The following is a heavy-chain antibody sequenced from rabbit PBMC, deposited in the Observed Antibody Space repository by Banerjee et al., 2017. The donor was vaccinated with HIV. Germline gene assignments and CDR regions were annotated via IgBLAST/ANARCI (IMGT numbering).Heavy chain of an antibody. V-gene: IGHV1S45*01. Sequence: QEQLEESGGGLVKPGASLTLTCTASGIYFSTYYYICWVRQAPGKGLEWIACITTAGSGSTYYASWAKGRFTISKTSSTTVTLQMTSLTVADTATDFCARDLGAGSRYYTAGFNLWGQGTLVTVS. CDR3: ARDLGAGSRYYTAGFNL. J-gene: IGHJ4*01. CDR1: GIYFSTYYY. CDR2: ITTAGSGST. D-gene: IGHD8-1*01.